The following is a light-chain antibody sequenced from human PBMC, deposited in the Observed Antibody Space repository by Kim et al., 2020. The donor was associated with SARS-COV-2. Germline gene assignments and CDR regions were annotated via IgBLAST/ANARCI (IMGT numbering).Light chain of an antibody. CDR2: LNSDGCH. CDR3: QTWGTGILV. J-gene: IGLJ3*02. V-gene: IGLV4-69*01. CDR1: SGHSNYA. Sequence: ASVKLACTLSSGHSNYAIAWHQQQPEKGPRYLMKLNSDGCHSKGGGIPDRFSGSSSGAERYLTSSSLQSEDEADYYCQTWGTGILVFGGGTQLTVL.